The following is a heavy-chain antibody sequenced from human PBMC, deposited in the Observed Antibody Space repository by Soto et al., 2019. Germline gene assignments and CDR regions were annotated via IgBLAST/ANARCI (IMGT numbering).Heavy chain of an antibody. D-gene: IGHD6-13*01. Sequence: QVQLQESGPGLVKPSGTLSLTCAVSGDSISSSNWWSWVRQPPGKGLEWIGEIYHSGSTNYNPSLKXRXXXSXXKSKIQFSLKLSSVTAADTAVYYCARGERQQQRDYWGQGTLVTVSS. CDR3: ARGERQQQRDY. J-gene: IGHJ4*02. CDR1: GDSISSSNW. V-gene: IGHV4-4*02. CDR2: IYHSGST.